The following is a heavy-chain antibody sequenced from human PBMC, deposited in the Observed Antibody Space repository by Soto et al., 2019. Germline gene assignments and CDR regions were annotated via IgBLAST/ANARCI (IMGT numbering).Heavy chain of an antibody. CDR1: GGTFSSYA. CDR3: ASINYYDSSGPSLSLARRPYYYYGMDV. V-gene: IGHV1-69*13. Sequence: GASVEVSCKASGGTFSSYAISWVRQAPGQGLEWMGGIIPIFGTANYAQKFQGRVTITADESTSTAYMELRSLRSEDTAVYYCASINYYDSSGPSLSLARRPYYYYGMDVWGQGTTVTLSS. D-gene: IGHD3-22*01. CDR2: IIPIFGTA. J-gene: IGHJ6*02.